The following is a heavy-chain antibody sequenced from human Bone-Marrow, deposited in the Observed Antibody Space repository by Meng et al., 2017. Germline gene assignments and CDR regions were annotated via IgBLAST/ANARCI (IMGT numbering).Heavy chain of an antibody. V-gene: IGHV3-74*01. CDR2: INSDGSST. J-gene: IGHJ4*02. CDR1: GFTFSSYW. CDR3: ARDWEWELLGVCFDY. D-gene: IGHD1-26*01. Sequence: GGSLRLSCAASGFTFSSYWMHWVRQAPGKGLVWVSRINSDGSSTSYADSVKGRFTISRDNAKNTLYLQMNSLRAEDTAVYYCARDWEWELLGVCFDYWGQGTLVTVSS.